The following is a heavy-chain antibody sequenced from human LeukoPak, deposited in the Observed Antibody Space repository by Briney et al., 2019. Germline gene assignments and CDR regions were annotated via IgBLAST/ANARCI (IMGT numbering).Heavy chain of an antibody. CDR1: EYTFTNYD. CDR3: ARMSGYCSGGSCYGNNWFDP. V-gene: IGHV1-8*03. J-gene: IGHJ5*02. Sequence: ASVKVSCKASEYTFTNYDINWVRQATGQGLEWMGWMNPNSGNTSYAQKFQGRVTITRNTSISTAYMELSSLTSDDTAVYYCARMSGYCSGGSCYGNNWFDPWGQGTLVTVSS. CDR2: MNPNSGNT. D-gene: IGHD2-15*01.